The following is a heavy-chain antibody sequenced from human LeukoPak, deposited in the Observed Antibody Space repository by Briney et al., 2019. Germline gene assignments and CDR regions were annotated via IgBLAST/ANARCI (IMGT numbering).Heavy chain of an antibody. Sequence: ASVEVSCKASGYTFTSYAMHWVRQAPGQRLEWMGWINAGNGNTKYSQKFQGRVTITRDTSASTAYMELSSLRSEDTAVYYCAREVGDGDLYFDYWGQGTLVTVSS. D-gene: IGHD4-17*01. CDR1: GYTFTSYA. J-gene: IGHJ4*02. CDR2: INAGNGNT. CDR3: AREVGDGDLYFDY. V-gene: IGHV1-3*01.